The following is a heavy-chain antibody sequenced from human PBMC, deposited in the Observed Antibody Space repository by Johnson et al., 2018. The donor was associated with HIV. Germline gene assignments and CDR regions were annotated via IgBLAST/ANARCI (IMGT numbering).Heavy chain of an antibody. CDR3: ARAGPYCSGGSCYSPDAFDI. J-gene: IGHJ3*02. Sequence: VQLVESGGGLVQPGGSLRLSCAASGFTFSFYWMHWVRQVPGKGLVWVSRINSDGSSTSYADSVKGRFTISRDNAKNTLYLQLNSLRAEDTALYYCARAGPYCSGGSCYSPDAFDIWGQGTMVTVSS. V-gene: IGHV3-74*01. D-gene: IGHD2-15*01. CDR2: INSDGSST. CDR1: GFTFSFYW.